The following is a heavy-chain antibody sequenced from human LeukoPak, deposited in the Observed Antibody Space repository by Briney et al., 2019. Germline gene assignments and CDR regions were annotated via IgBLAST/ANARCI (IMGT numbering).Heavy chain of an antibody. J-gene: IGHJ4*02. D-gene: IGHD7-27*01. CDR1: GFTFSNYY. V-gene: IGHV3-11*04. Sequence: GGSLRLSCSVSGFTFSNYYMSWIRQAPGKGLEWVSYIGKSGDSIYYADSVKGRFTISRDNAKKSLYLEMSSLRAEDTAVYYCARGHWGLDYWGQGTLVTVSS. CDR3: ARGHWGLDY. CDR2: IGKSGDSI.